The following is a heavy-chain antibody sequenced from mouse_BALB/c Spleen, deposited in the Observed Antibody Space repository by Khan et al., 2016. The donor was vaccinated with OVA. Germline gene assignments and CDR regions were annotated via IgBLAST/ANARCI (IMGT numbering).Heavy chain of an antibody. J-gene: IGHJ3*01. Sequence: EVQLQESGPSLVKPSQTLSLTCSVTGDSITSGYWNWIRKFPGNKLEYMGYMIYSGYNYSNPSIKSRISITRHTSKNQSSLQLTSVTTEDTATYFSARSTYSDACVYWNQGALVSCSA. CDR1: GDSITSGY. CDR2: MIYSGYN. D-gene: IGHD2-12*01. V-gene: IGHV3-8*02. CDR3: ARSTYSDACVY.